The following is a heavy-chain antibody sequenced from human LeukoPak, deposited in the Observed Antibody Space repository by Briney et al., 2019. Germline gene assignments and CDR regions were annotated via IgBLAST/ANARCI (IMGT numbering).Heavy chain of an antibody. CDR1: GGSISNGDHY. CDR2: IYYSGST. J-gene: IGHJ6*02. V-gene: IGHV4-31*03. Sequence: SETLSLTCTVSGGSISNGDHYWSWIRQHPGTGLEWIGYIYYSGSTYYNPSLKSRVTISVDTSKNQFSLKLSSVTAADTAVYYCARDRLGYCSSTSCYGRYYYYGMDVWGQGTTVTVSS. CDR3: ARDRLGYCSSTSCYGRYYYYGMDV. D-gene: IGHD2-2*01.